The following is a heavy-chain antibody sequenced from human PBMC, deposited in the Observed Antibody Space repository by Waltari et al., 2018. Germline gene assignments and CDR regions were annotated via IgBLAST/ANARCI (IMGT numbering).Heavy chain of an antibody. CDR2: INHSGST. D-gene: IGHD4-17*01. CDR1: GGSFSGYY. Sequence: QVQLQQWGAGLLKPSETLSLTCAVYGGSFSGYYWSWIRQPPGTGLEWIGEINHSGSTHYNPSLNSRVTISVDTSKNQFSLKLRSVAAAVSAVYYCARGLSIYGDYVSRYYYGMDVWGQGTTVTVSS. CDR3: ARGLSIYGDYVSRYYYGMDV. J-gene: IGHJ6*02. V-gene: IGHV4-34*01.